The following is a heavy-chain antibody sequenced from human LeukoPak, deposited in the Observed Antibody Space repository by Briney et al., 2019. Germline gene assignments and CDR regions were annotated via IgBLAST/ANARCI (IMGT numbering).Heavy chain of an antibody. CDR2: IYSSGST. D-gene: IGHD3-9*01. CDR1: GSSISTYH. V-gene: IGHV4-4*07. Sequence: SESLCLTCTVSGSSISTYHWSWIRQPAGKGLEWIGRIYSSGSTNYNPSLKSRVTMSVDTSRNQFSLKLSSGTAADTAVYYCARDYDKAFDYWGQGTLVTVSS. J-gene: IGHJ4*02. CDR3: ARDYDKAFDY.